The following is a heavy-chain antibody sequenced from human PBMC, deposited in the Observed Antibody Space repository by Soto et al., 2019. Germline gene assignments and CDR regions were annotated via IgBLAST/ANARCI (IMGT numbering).Heavy chain of an antibody. D-gene: IGHD5-18*01. CDR2: MNPNSGNT. V-gene: IGHV1-8*01. Sequence: ASVKVSCKASGYTFTSYDINWVRQDTGQGLEWMGWMNPNSGNTGYAQKFQGRVTMTRNTSISTAYMELSSLRSEDTAVYYCASNSGYSYGFDDAFDIWGQGTMVTVSS. CDR1: GYTFTSYD. CDR3: ASNSGYSYGFDDAFDI. J-gene: IGHJ3*02.